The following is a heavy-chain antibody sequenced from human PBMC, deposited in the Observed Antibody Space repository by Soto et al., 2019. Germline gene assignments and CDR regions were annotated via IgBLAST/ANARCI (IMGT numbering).Heavy chain of an antibody. CDR1: GLSLSTSGEA. V-gene: IGHV2-5*02. CDR2: IYWDDDK. D-gene: IGHD3-10*02. CDR3: AHYVSSSPAGWFDP. Sequence: QITLKESGPTLVKPTQTLTLTCTFSGLSLSTSGEAVGWIRQPPGKALEWLALIYWDDDKRYNPTLKTRLTNTKDTANNQVVLTLTNMGPVDTATFYCAHYVSSSPAGWFDPWGQGILVTVSS. J-gene: IGHJ5*02.